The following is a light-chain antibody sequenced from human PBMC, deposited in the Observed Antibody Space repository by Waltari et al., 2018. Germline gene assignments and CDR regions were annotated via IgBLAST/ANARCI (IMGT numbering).Light chain of an antibody. Sequence: QSALTQPASVSGSPGQSITISCTESSSDVGSHNFVSWYQQHPGKAPKVMIYEDNKRPAALSNRFSGAKPGNTASLTILGLQADDEADDYCCSYAGGSPRWVFGGGTKLTVL. V-gene: IGLV2-23*01. J-gene: IGLJ3*02. CDR3: CSYAGGSPRWV. CDR1: SSDVGSHNF. CDR2: EDN.